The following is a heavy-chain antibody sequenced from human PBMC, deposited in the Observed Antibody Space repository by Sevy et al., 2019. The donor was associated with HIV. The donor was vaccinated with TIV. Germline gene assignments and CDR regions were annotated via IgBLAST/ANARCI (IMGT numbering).Heavy chain of an antibody. J-gene: IGHJ4*02. Sequence: GGSLRLSCAASGFTFSSYAMSWVRQAPGKGLEWVSAISGSGGSTYYADSVKGRFTISRDNSKNSLYLQMNSLRAEDTAVYYCAKGTVAATPHFLDYWGQGTLVTVSS. CDR2: ISGSGGST. D-gene: IGHD2-15*01. CDR1: GFTFSSYA. CDR3: AKGTVAATPHFLDY. V-gene: IGHV3-23*01.